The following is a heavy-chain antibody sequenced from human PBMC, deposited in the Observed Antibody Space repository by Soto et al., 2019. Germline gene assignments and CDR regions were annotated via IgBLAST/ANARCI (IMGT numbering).Heavy chain of an antibody. CDR2: IYYSGST. CDR1: GGSVSSGSYY. J-gene: IGHJ4*02. D-gene: IGHD2-2*01. V-gene: IGHV4-61*01. CDR3: ARDRVGYCSSTSCYHFDY. Sequence: PSETLSLTCTVSGGSVSSGSYYGSWIRQPPGKGLEWIGYIYYSGSTNYNPSLKSRVTISVDTSKNQFSLKLSSVTAADTAVYYCARDRVGYCSSTSCYHFDYWGQGTLVTVSS.